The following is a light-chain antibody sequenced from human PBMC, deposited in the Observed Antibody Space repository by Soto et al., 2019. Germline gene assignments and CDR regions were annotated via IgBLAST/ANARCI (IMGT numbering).Light chain of an antibody. Sequence: DFHLTQSPSSLSSSVGDIVTISCRASQSISSYLNWYQQKPGKAPKLLIYAASSLQSGVPATFSGSGYGTELTITISSLQNEDFATYYCQQSYSTPLTFGHGTKVDIK. CDR1: QSISSY. CDR3: QQSYSTPLT. V-gene: IGKV1-39*01. CDR2: AAS. J-gene: IGKJ1*01.